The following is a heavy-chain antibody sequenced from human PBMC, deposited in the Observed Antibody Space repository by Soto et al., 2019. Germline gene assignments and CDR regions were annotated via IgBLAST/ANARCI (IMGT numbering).Heavy chain of an antibody. D-gene: IGHD4-17*01. CDR1: GFSFSDYC. Sequence: QVQLVESGGGLVKPGGSLRLSCAASGFSFSDYCMSWIRQSPGKGLEWVSYISSSGSTIYYADSVKGRFTISRDNAQNSLYLQMNSLRAEDTAVYYCASPTVTPHYGMDVWGQGTTVTVSS. CDR2: ISSSGSTI. V-gene: IGHV3-11*01. J-gene: IGHJ6*02. CDR3: ASPTVTPHYGMDV.